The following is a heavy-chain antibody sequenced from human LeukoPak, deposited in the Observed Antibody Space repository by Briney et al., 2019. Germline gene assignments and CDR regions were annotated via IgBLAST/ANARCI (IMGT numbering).Heavy chain of an antibody. D-gene: IGHD4-17*01. Sequence: SSETLSLTCTVSGGSLSSYYWTWIRQPPGKGLEWIGYIYYTGSTSYNPSLKSRVTISVQTSKNQFSLKLSSVTAADTAVYYCARGLNRNDYGDYGYWGQGTLVTVSS. V-gene: IGHV4-59*01. CDR1: GGSLSSYY. CDR2: IYYTGST. J-gene: IGHJ4*02. CDR3: ARGLNRNDYGDYGY.